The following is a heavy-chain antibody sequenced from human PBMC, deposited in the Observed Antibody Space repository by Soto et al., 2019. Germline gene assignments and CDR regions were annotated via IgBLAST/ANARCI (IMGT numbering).Heavy chain of an antibody. CDR1: DGPLSSGGYY. CDR2: IHGGGST. D-gene: IGHD6-13*01. CDR3: VRGKDKYDSSFWFY. V-gene: IGHV4-31*03. J-gene: IGHJ4*01. Sequence: KTSETLSLTCRVFDGPLSSGGYYWSWIRQPPGKGLEWIGFIHGGGSTLYSPSLKSRLTISIETSERQFSLKLSSVTAADTAVYYCVRGKDKYDSSFWFYWGQGTPVTVSS.